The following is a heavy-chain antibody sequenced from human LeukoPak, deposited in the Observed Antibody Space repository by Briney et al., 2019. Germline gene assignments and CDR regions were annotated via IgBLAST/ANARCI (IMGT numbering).Heavy chain of an antibody. V-gene: IGHV1-18*01. CDR1: GYTFTSYG. Sequence: ASVKVSCKASGYTFTSYGISWVRQAPGQGLEWMGWISAYNGNTNYAQKLQGRVTMTTDTSTSTAYMELRSLRSDDTAVYYCARDALYCSGGSCHHYWGQGTLVTVSS. D-gene: IGHD2-15*01. CDR2: ISAYNGNT. CDR3: ARDALYCSGGSCHHY. J-gene: IGHJ4*02.